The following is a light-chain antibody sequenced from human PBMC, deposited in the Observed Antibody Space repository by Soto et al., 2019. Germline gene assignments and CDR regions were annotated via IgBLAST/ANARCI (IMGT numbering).Light chain of an antibody. CDR1: SSDVGGYNY. CDR3: SSYTSSTSGVV. J-gene: IGLJ2*01. Sequence: QSALTQPASVSGSPGQSITISCTGTSSDVGGYNYVSWYQQHPGKAPKLMIYDVSNRPSGVSNRFSGSKSGNTASLTISGLQADDEADYYCSSYTSSTSGVVFGGGTKVTVL. V-gene: IGLV2-14*01. CDR2: DVS.